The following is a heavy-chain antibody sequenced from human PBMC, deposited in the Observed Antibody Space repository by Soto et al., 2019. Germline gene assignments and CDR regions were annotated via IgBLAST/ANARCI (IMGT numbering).Heavy chain of an antibody. CDR1: GGSISSGDYY. CDR3: ARGRYNNAFDY. CDR2: IYYSGST. Sequence: SETLSLTSTVSGGSISSGDYYWSWIRQPPGKGLEWIGYIYYSGSTYYNPSLKSRVTISVDTSKNQFSLKLSSVTAADTAVYYCARGRYNNAFDYWGQGTLVTVSS. J-gene: IGHJ4*02. D-gene: IGHD5-18*01. V-gene: IGHV4-30-4*01.